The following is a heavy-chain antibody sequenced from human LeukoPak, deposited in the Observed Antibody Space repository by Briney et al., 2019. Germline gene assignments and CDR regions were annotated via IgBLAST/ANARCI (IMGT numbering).Heavy chain of an antibody. V-gene: IGHV5-51*01. CDR3: VRRGMGYSAYDPNHYYYMDV. CDR1: GYSFTSYW. D-gene: IGHD5-12*01. Sequence: GEPLKISCKGSGYSFTSYWIGWVRQMPGKGLEWMGIIYPGDSDTRYSPSFQGQVTISADRSISTAYVQWSSLKASDTAMYYCVRRGMGYSAYDPNHYYYMDVWGKGTPVTISS. J-gene: IGHJ6*03. CDR2: IYPGDSDT.